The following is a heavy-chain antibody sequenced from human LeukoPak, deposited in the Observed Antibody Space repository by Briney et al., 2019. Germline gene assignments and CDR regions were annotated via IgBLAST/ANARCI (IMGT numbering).Heavy chain of an antibody. Sequence: PGGSLRLSYAASGFTFSSYAMSWVRQAPGKGLEWVSAISHGGATTYYADSVKGRFTISRDNSKNTLYLQMNSLRAEDTAVYYCAKSVAPYCSGGSCFDAFDIWGQGTMVTVSS. CDR1: GFTFSSYA. J-gene: IGHJ3*02. CDR2: ISHGGATT. D-gene: IGHD2-15*01. V-gene: IGHV3-23*01. CDR3: AKSVAPYCSGGSCFDAFDI.